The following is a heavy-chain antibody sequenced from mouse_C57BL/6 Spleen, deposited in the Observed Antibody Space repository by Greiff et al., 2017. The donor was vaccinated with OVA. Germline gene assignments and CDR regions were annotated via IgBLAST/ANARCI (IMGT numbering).Heavy chain of an antibody. CDR3: TADSSGWFAY. D-gene: IGHD3-2*02. Sequence: EVKLQESGGGLVQPGGSMKLSCVASGFTFSNYWMNWVRQSPEKGLEWVAQIRLKSDNYATHYAESVKGRFTISRDDSKSSVYLQMNNLRAEDTGIYYCTADSSGWFAYWGQGTLVTVSA. J-gene: IGHJ3*01. CDR1: GFTFSNYW. CDR2: IRLKSDNYAT. V-gene: IGHV6-3*01.